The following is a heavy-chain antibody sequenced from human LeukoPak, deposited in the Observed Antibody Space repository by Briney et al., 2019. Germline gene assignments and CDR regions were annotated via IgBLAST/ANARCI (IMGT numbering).Heavy chain of an antibody. J-gene: IGHJ4*02. Sequence: GASVKVSCKASGYTFTGYYMRWVRQAPGQGLEWMGWINPNSGGTNYAQKFQGRVTMTRDTSISTAYMELSRLRSDDTAVYYCARGVGYDYVWGSYRYTVYWGQGTLVTVSS. D-gene: IGHD3-16*02. CDR1: GYTFTGYY. V-gene: IGHV1-2*02. CDR2: INPNSGGT. CDR3: ARGVGYDYVWGSYRYTVY.